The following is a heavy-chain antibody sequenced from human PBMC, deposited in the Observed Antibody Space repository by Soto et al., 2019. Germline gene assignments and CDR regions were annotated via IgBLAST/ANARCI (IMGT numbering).Heavy chain of an antibody. J-gene: IGHJ4*02. Sequence: SETLSLTCAVYGGSFSGYYWSWIRQPPGKGLEWIGEINHSGSTNYNPSLKSRVTISVDTSKNQFSLKLSSVTAADTAIYYCAKKVNSGSGSQYFDYFGQGTLVTVSS. CDR3: AKKVNSGSGSQYFDY. CDR2: INHSGST. V-gene: IGHV4-34*01. D-gene: IGHD3-10*01. CDR1: GGSFSGYY.